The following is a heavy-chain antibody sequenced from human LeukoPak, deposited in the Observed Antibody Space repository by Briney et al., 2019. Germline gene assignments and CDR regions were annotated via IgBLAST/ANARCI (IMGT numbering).Heavy chain of an antibody. Sequence: SETLSLTCTVSGGSISSSNYYWGWIRQPPGKGLEWIGTMYYSGNNYYNPSLKSRVTISVDTSKNQFSLKLNSVTAADTAVYYCARHSNYYDSSGYVTPNSFYFWGQGTLVTVFS. CDR2: MYYSGNN. J-gene: IGHJ4*02. CDR3: ARHSNYYDSSGYVTPNSFYF. CDR1: GGSISSSNYY. V-gene: IGHV4-39*01. D-gene: IGHD3-22*01.